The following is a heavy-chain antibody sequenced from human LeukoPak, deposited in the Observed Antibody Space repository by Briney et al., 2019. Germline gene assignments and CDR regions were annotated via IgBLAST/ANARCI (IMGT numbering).Heavy chain of an antibody. J-gene: IGHJ4*02. CDR2: IVVGSGNT. CDR1: GFTFTSSA. D-gene: IGHD4-17*01. V-gene: IGHV1-58*01. Sequence: TSVKFSCKASGFTFTSSAVQWVRQAGGQRLEWIGWIVVGSGNTNYAQKFQERVTITRDMSTSTAYMELSSLRSEETAVYYCAADPYDYGDYVLGYWGQETLATVSS. CDR3: AADPYDYGDYVLGY.